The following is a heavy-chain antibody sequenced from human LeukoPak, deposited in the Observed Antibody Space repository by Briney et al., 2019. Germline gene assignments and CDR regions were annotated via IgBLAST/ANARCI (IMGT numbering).Heavy chain of an antibody. V-gene: IGHV4-59*02. D-gene: IGHD6-19*01. Sequence: SETLSLTCIVSGGAVSCYYWRWIRPPPGKGQEWIGYIHYSGSSNYNPSLKSRVSMSLDTSKNQFSLKLNSVTAADTAVYYCARDGVAGGFDYWGQGTLVTVSS. CDR1: GGAVSCYY. CDR2: IHYSGSS. J-gene: IGHJ4*02. CDR3: ARDGVAGGFDY.